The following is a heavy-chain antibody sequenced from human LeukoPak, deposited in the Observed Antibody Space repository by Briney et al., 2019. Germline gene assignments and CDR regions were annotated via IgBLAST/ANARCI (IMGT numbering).Heavy chain of an antibody. J-gene: IGHJ4*02. CDR1: GYTFSGYY. CDR2: INPNNGDT. CDR3: ARDSNYYDSTDYLDH. V-gene: IGHV1-2*07. D-gene: IGHD3-9*01. Sequence: ASVKVSCKASGYTFSGYYIHWIRQAPGQGLEWMGWINPNNGDTKYAHTFHGRVTMTRDTSIWTAYMELSGLRYDDTALYYCARDSNYYDSTDYLDHWGQGSQIIVSS.